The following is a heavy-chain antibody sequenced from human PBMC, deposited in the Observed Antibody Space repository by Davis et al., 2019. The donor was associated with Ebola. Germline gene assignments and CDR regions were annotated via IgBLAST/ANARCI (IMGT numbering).Heavy chain of an antibody. CDR3: ARGGYGYGMDV. Sequence: MPSETLSLTCAVYGGSFSGYYWSWIRQPPGKGLEWIGKINHSGSTNYNPSLKSRVTISVDTSKNQFSLKLSSVTAADTAVYYCARGGYGYGMDVWGQGTTVTVSS. V-gene: IGHV4-34*01. CDR2: INHSGST. J-gene: IGHJ6*02. CDR1: GGSFSGYY. D-gene: IGHD5-18*01.